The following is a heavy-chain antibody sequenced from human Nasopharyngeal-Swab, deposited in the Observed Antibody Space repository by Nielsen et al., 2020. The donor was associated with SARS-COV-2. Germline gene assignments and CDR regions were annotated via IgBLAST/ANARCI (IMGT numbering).Heavy chain of an antibody. Sequence: GSLRLSCTVSGGSISSSSYYWGWIRQPPGKGLEWIGSIYYSGSTYYNPSLKSRVTISVDTSKNQFSLKLSSVTAADTAVYYCVGSSWYGDYYYYYGMDVWGQGTPVPVSS. D-gene: IGHD6-13*01. V-gene: IGHV4-39*07. J-gene: IGHJ6*02. CDR3: VGSSWYGDYYYYYGMDV. CDR1: GGSISSSSYY. CDR2: IYYSGST.